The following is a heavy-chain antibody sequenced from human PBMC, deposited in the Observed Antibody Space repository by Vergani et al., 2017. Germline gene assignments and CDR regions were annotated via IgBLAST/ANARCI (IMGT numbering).Heavy chain of an antibody. V-gene: IGHV5-51*01. CDR1: GYRFTDYW. D-gene: IGHD1-1*01. Sequence: EVQLVQSGAELKKPGESLKISCKASGYRFTDYWIAWVRQMPGKGLEWMGIIFPGDSDTRYGPSFQGQVTISVDKSVSTTFLQWSRLQASDTAIYYCARQGMLTGSFYSYWGQGSLVTVSS. CDR3: ARQGMLTGSFYSY. CDR2: IFPGDSDT. J-gene: IGHJ4*02.